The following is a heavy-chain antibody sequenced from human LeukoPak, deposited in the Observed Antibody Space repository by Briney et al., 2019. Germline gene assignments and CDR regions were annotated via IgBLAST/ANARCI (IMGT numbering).Heavy chain of an antibody. Sequence: PGGSLRLSCAASGFTFDDYAMHWVRQAPGKGLEWVSGISWNSGSIGYADSVKGQFTISRDNSKNTLYLQMNSLRAEDTAVYYCAKEMWEKEPNYYASSGQLLGFDYWGQGTLVTVSS. D-gene: IGHD3-22*01. CDR2: ISWNSGSI. CDR1: GFTFDDYA. CDR3: AKEMWEKEPNYYASSGQLLGFDY. V-gene: IGHV3-9*01. J-gene: IGHJ4*02.